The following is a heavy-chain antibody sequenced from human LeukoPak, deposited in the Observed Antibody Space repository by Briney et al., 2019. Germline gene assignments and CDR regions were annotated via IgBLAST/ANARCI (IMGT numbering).Heavy chain of an antibody. Sequence: GGSLRLSCAASGFTFSSYAMHWVRQAPGKGLEWVAVISHDGSNKYYADSVKGRFTISRDNSKNTLYLQMNSLRAEDTAVYYCARDPYYYGSGTLDYWGQGTLVTVSS. CDR2: ISHDGSNK. D-gene: IGHD3-10*01. CDR3: ARDPYYYGSGTLDY. CDR1: GFTFSSYA. V-gene: IGHV3-30*04. J-gene: IGHJ4*02.